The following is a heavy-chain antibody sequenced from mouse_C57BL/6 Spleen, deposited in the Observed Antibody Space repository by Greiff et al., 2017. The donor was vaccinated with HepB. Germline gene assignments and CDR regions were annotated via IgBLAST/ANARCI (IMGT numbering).Heavy chain of an antibody. CDR3: ARPAGGDGYYAY. D-gene: IGHD2-3*01. V-gene: IGHV5-6*01. CDR1: GFTFSSYG. J-gene: IGHJ3*01. Sequence: EVMLVESGGDLVKPGGSLKLSCAASGFTFSSYGMSWVRQTPDKRLEWVATISSGGSYTYYPDSVKGRFTISRDNAKNTLYLQMSSLKSEDTAMYYGARPAGGDGYYAYWGQGTLVTVSA. CDR2: ISSGGSYT.